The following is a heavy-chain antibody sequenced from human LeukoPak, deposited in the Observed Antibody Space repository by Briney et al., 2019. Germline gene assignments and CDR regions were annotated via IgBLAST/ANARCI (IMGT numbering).Heavy chain of an antibody. J-gene: IGHJ4*02. CDR3: AKPRYSSGWYDINY. CDR2: ISGSGGST. CDR1: GFTFSSYA. D-gene: IGHD6-19*01. V-gene: IGHV3-23*01. Sequence: GGSLRLSCAASGFTFSSYAMSWVRQAPGKGLEWVSAISGSGGSTYYADSVKGRFTISRGNSKNTLYLQINSLRAEDTAVYYCAKPRYSSGWYDINYWGQGTLVTVSS.